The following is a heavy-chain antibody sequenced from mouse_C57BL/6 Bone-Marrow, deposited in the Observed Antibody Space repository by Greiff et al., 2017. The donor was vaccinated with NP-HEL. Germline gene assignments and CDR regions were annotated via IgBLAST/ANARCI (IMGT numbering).Heavy chain of an antibody. CDR1: GYTFTTYP. J-gene: IGHJ4*01. V-gene: IGHV1-47*01. Sequence: VQLQPSGAELVKPGASVKLSCKASGYTFTTYPLEWMKQNHGKSLEWIGNFHPYNDDTKSNEKFKGKATLTVANSSSTVYLELSGVTSDASAGYYCARGGEGAMDYWGQGTSVTVSA. CDR3: ARGGEGAMDY. D-gene: IGHD2-13*01. CDR2: FHPYNDDT.